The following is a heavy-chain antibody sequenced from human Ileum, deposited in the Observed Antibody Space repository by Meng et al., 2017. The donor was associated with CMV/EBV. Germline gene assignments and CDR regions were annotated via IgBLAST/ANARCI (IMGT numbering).Heavy chain of an antibody. V-gene: IGHV1-2*02. J-gene: IGHJ4*02. CDR1: GFTFTGYY. Sequence: QVQRVQSGAGVKKPGGSLKVSCNASGFTFTGYYMHWLRQAPGQGPEWMGCINPNSGGTNYAQKFEGRVTLTRDTFISTAYLELSRLRSDDTAVYYCATILDSHYGGSLEYWGQGTLVTVSS. CDR3: ATILDSHYGGSLEY. D-gene: IGHD4-11*01. CDR2: INPNSGGT.